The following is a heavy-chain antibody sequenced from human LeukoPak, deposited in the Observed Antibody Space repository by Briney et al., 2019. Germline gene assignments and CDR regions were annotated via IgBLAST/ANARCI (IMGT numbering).Heavy chain of an antibody. CDR3: SRVRHSNGVEY. J-gene: IGHJ4*02. CDR2: SNNKANSYTT. CDR1: GFTFSDYQ. V-gene: IGHV3-72*01. Sequence: EGSLRLSCVASGFTFSDYQMDWVRQAPGKGLEWVGRSNNKANSYTTQYAASVQGRFTISRDESKNSLYMEMNSLKIEDTAVYYCSRVRHSNGVEYWGQGTLVTVSS. D-gene: IGHD4-11*01.